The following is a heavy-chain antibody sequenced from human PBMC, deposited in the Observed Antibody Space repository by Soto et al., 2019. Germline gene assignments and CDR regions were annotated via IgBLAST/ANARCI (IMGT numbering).Heavy chain of an antibody. D-gene: IGHD3-3*01. CDR2: IWYDGSKK. J-gene: IGHJ6*02. CDR3: ARDASYYSLWSGYYPSRNGMDV. CDR1: GFTFSSFG. Sequence: QVQVVESGGGVVQPGRSLRLSCAASGFTFSSFGMHWVRQAPGKGLEWVSLIWYDGSKKSYGDSVKGRFTISRDNSRNTVDLQENSLRADDTAVYYCARDASYYSLWSGYYPSRNGMDVWGQGTTVTVSS. V-gene: IGHV3-33*01.